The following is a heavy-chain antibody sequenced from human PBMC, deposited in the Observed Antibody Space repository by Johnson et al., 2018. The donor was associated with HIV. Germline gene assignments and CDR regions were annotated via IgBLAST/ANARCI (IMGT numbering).Heavy chain of an antibody. V-gene: IGHV3-NL1*01. Sequence: QVQLVESGGGVVQPGRSLRLACVASGFTFNRYGLHWVRQAPGKGLEWVSVIYRSGTTYHASSVKGRFTISRDDSKNTLYLQMNSLRADDTAVYYCARRVGWTFEEAFDIWGQGTAVTVAP. D-gene: IGHD3-10*01. CDR3: ARRVGWTFEEAFDI. J-gene: IGHJ3*02. CDR2: IYRSGTT. CDR1: GFTFNRYG.